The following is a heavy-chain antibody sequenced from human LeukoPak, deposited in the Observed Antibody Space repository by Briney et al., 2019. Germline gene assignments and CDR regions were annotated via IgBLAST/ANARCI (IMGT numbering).Heavy chain of an antibody. CDR2: ICHSGNT. CDR1: GGSISSGSYC. J-gene: IGHJ5*02. Sequence: SETLSLTCTVSGGSISSGSYCCGWIRQPPGKGLEWIGSICHSGNTYYNPSLKSRVTLSVDTSKNQFSLKLSSVTAADTAVYYCAGSNYDNWFDPWGQGTLVSVSS. CDR3: AGSNYDNWFDP. D-gene: IGHD3-10*01. V-gene: IGHV4-39*01.